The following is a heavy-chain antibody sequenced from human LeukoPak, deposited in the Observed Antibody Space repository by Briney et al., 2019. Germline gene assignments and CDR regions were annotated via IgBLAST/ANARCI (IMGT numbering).Heavy chain of an antibody. D-gene: IGHD2-21*02. V-gene: IGHV3-23*01. J-gene: IGHJ5*02. CDR1: GFTFSSYA. CDR2: ISASGAST. Sequence: PGGSLRLSCAASGFTFSSYAMSWVRQAPGKGLEWVSVISASGASTYYADSVKGRFTISRDNSKNTLYLQMNSLRAEDTAVYYCARPQHFSAPNRVMVTAIQGWFDPWSQGTLVTVSS. CDR3: ARPQHFSAPNRVMVTAIQGWFDP.